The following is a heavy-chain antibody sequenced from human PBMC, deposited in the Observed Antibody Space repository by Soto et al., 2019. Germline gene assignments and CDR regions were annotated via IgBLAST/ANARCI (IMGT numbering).Heavy chain of an antibody. CDR2: IYWDDDK. CDR1: GFSLSTSGVG. V-gene: IGHV2-5*02. J-gene: IGHJ4*02. Sequence: QITLKESGPTLVKPTQTLTLTCTFSGFSLSTSGVGGGWIRQPPGKALEWFALIYWDDDKRYSPSLKSRLTITNETSKNQVVHTMSNMDPVDPTTFYCAHRRRGRYFDCWGAVTLVTVST. D-gene: IGHD3-16*01. CDR3: AHRRRGRYFDC.